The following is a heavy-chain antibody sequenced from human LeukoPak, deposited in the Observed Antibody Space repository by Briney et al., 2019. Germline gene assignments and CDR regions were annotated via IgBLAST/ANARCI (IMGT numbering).Heavy chain of an antibody. CDR1: GGSISSSSYY. V-gene: IGHV4-39*01. J-gene: IGHJ6*03. D-gene: IGHD2-2*01. CDR3: ASRCSSTSCQTDYYYMDV. CDR2: IYYSGST. Sequence: SETLSLTCTVSGGSISSSSYYWGWIRQPPGKGLEWIGSIYYSGSTYYNPSLKSRVTISVDTSKNQFSLKLSSVTAADTAVYYCASRCSSTSCQTDYYYMDVWGKGTTVTVSS.